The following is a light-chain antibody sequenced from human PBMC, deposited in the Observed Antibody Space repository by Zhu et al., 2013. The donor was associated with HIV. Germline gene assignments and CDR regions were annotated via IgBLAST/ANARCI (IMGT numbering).Light chain of an antibody. Sequence: DIQMTQSPSSLSASVGDRVTISCQASRDISDFLNWYHHKPGKPPKVLVYDASNLATGVPSRFSGSGSGTHFTFTISSLQPEDIGTYFCQQYDNLPWTFGQGTTVGIK. CDR3: QQYDNLPWT. V-gene: IGKV1-33*01. CDR1: RDISDF. CDR2: DAS. J-gene: IGKJ1*01.